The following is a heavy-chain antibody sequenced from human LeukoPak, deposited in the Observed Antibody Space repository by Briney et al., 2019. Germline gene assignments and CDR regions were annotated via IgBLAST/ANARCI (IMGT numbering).Heavy chain of an antibody. Sequence: GGSLRLSCAASGFTFSDYYMSWIRQAPGKGLEWVSYISSSGSTIYYADSVKGRFTISRDNAKNSLYLQMNSLRAEDTAVYYCATSLYCSGGSCYYRYFDYWGQGTLVTVSS. CDR2: ISSSGSTI. CDR3: ATSLYCSGGSCYYRYFDY. J-gene: IGHJ4*02. V-gene: IGHV3-11*04. D-gene: IGHD2-15*01. CDR1: GFTFSDYY.